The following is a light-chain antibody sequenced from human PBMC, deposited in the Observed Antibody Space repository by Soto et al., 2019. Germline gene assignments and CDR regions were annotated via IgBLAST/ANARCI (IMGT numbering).Light chain of an antibody. CDR2: CAS. V-gene: IGKV3-15*01. CDR3: QQYNNWPLS. J-gene: IGKJ1*01. CDR1: QGISRK. Sequence: IVMTQSPATLSVAPGERVTFSCRASQGISRKVAWYQHKPGHSPILLIYCASSRASGIPARFSGSGSGTEFTSTISSLQSEDFAVYYCQQYNNWPLSFGQGTKVDI.